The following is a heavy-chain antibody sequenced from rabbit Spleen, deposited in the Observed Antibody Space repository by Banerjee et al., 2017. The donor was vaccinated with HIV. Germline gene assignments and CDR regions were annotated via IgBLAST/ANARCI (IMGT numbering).Heavy chain of an antibody. CDR3: ARAQYSDSGGVGYSTIFDL. CDR1: GFSFSSSYY. J-gene: IGHJ4*01. V-gene: IGHV1S40*01. Sequence: QSLEESGGDLVKPGASLTLTCTASGFSFSSSYYMCWVRQAPGKGPEWIACMYGGSSGNTYYASWAKGRFTFSKTSSTTVTLQMTSLTAADTATYFCARAQYSDSGGVGYSTIFDLWGQGTLVTVS. D-gene: IGHD1-1*01. CDR2: MYGGSSGNT.